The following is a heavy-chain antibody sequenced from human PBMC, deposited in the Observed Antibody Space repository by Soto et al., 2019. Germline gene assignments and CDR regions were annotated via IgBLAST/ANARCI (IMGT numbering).Heavy chain of an antibody. D-gene: IGHD6-13*01. CDR1: GYSFTSYW. V-gene: IGHV5-10-1*01. CDR3: ARLDGSSRVPYGMDV. CDR2: IDPSDSYT. Sequence: HGESLKISCKGSGYSFTSYWISWVRQMPGKGLEWMGRIDPSDSYTNYSPSFQGHVTISADKSISTAYLQWSSLKASDTAMYYCARLDGSSRVPYGMDVWGQGTTVTVSS. J-gene: IGHJ6*02.